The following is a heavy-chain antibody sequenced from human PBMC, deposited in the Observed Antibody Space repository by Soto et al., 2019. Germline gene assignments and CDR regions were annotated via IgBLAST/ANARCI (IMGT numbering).Heavy chain of an antibody. CDR3: AKDPSLTAMAH. CDR1: GFTFSSYA. Sequence: GGSLRLSCAASGFTFSSYAMSWVRQAPGKGLEWVSAISGSGGSTYYADSVKGRFAISRDNSKNTLYLQMNSLRAEDTAVHYCAKDPSLTAMAHWGQGTLVTVSS. V-gene: IGHV3-23*01. D-gene: IGHD5-18*01. J-gene: IGHJ4*02. CDR2: ISGSGGST.